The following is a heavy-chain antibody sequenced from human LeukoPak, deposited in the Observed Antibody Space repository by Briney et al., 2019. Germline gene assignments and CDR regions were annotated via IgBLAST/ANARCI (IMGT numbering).Heavy chain of an antibody. CDR1: GFTFSSYA. V-gene: IGHV3-30-3*01. Sequence: GGSLRLSCAASGFTFSSYAMHWVRQAPGKGLEWVAVISYDGSNKYYADSVKGRFTISRDNSKNTLYLQMNSLRAEDTAVYYCARDLRGSSSCPHYWGQGTLVTVSS. J-gene: IGHJ4*02. CDR3: ARDLRGSSSCPHY. D-gene: IGHD6-13*01. CDR2: ISYDGSNK.